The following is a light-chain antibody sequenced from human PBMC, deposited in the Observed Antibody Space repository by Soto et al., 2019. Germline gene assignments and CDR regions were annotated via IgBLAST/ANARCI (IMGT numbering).Light chain of an antibody. CDR1: QSVNSY. CDR2: DTS. Sequence: IVLTQSPATLSLSPGEKATLSCRASQSVNSYLAWYQQRLGQAPRLLIYDTSNSATGVPARFSGSGSGTNFTLTISSLEPEDFAVYYCQQRTNWPRLTFGGGTKVDIK. CDR3: QQRTNWPRLT. J-gene: IGKJ4*01. V-gene: IGKV3-11*01.